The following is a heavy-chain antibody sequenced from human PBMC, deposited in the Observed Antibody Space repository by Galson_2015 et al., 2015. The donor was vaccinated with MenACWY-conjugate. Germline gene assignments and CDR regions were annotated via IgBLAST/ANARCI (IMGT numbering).Heavy chain of an antibody. J-gene: IGHJ4*02. CDR1: GFTFSTYW. D-gene: IGHD3-3*02. V-gene: IGHV3-7*01. CDR3: VRPIMTFVAVRSLDN. CDR2: IKYDGSKQ. Sequence: SLRLSCAASGFTFSTYWMTWVRQPPGKGLDWVASIKYDGSKQYYGDSVRGRFTISRDNAENSVFLQMNSLRPVDTAVYFCVRPIMTFVAVRSLDNWGQGTVVTVSS.